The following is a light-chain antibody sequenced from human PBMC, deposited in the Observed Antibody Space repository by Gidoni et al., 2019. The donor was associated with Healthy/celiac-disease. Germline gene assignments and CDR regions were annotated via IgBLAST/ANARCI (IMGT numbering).Light chain of an antibody. CDR2: AAS. Sequence: DIQLTQSPSFLSASVGDRVPITCRASQGISSYLAWYQQKPGKAPKLLIYAASTLQSGVPARFSGSGSGTEFTLTISSLQPEDFATYYCQQLNSYPYTFXQXTKLEIK. CDR1: QGISSY. J-gene: IGKJ2*01. V-gene: IGKV1-9*01. CDR3: QQLNSYPYT.